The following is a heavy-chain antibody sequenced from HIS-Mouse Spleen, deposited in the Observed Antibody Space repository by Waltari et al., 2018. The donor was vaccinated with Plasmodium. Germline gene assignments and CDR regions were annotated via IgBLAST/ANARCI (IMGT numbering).Heavy chain of an antibody. J-gene: IGHJ6*02. Sequence: QVQLVQSGAEVKKPGASVKVSCKASGYTFTSYDITWARQATGQGLVWMGWMNPNSGNTGYAQKFQGRVTMTRNTSISTAYMELSSLRSEDTAVYYCARGGLITGTLYYYYGMDVWGQGTTVTVSS. CDR3: ARGGLITGTLYYYYGMDV. V-gene: IGHV1-8*01. D-gene: IGHD1-7*01. CDR1: GYTFTSYD. CDR2: MNPNSGNT.